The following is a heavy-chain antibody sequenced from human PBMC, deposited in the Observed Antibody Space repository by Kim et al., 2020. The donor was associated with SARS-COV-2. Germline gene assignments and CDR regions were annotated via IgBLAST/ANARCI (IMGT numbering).Heavy chain of an antibody. CDR2: IYHSGST. Sequence: SETLSLTCAVSGGSISSSNWWSWVRQPPGKGLEWIGEIYHSGSTNYNPSLKSRVTISVDKSKNQFSLKLSSVTAADTAVYYCASPVKGPMVRGVIAQERAFDIWGQGTMVTVSS. J-gene: IGHJ3*02. CDR1: GGSISSSNW. CDR3: ASPVKGPMVRGVIAQERAFDI. V-gene: IGHV4-4*02. D-gene: IGHD3-10*01.